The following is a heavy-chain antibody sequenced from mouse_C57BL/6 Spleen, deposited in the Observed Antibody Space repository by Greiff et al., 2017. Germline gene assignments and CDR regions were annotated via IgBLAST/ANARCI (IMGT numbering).Heavy chain of an antibody. V-gene: IGHV6-6*01. D-gene: IGHD3-2*02. CDR2: IRNKANNHAT. Sequence: EVQLQQSGGGLVQPGGSMKLSCAASGFTFSDAWMDWVRQSPEKGLEWVAEIRNKANNHATYYAESVKGRFTISRDDSKSSVYLQMNSLRAEDTGIYYCTKRQLRLPYFDYWGQGTTLTVSS. CDR3: TKRQLRLPYFDY. CDR1: GFTFSDAW. J-gene: IGHJ2*01.